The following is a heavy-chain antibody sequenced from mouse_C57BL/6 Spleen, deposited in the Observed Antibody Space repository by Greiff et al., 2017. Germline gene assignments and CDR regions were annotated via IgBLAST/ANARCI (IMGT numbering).Heavy chain of an antibody. CDR3: AEIYYGNLID. D-gene: IGHD2-1*01. Sequence: VQLQQSGPELVKPGASVKMSCKASGYTFTDYNMHWVKQSHGKSLEWIGYINPNNGGTSYNQKFKGKATLTVNKSSSTAYMELRSLTSEDSAVYYCAEIYYGNLIDWGQGTTLTVSS. CDR2: INPNNGGT. CDR1: GYTFTDYN. J-gene: IGHJ2*01. V-gene: IGHV1-22*01.